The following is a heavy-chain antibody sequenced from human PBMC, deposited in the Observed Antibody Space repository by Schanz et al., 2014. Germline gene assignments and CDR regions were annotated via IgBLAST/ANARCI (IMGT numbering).Heavy chain of an antibody. D-gene: IGHD3-10*01. J-gene: IGHJ6*02. V-gene: IGHV3-23*01. CDR2: INTGVNT. Sequence: EVQLLESGGGLVQPGGSLRLSCAASGFTFSSYAMSWVRQAPGKGLEWVSAINTGVNTYYADSVRGRFTMSRDNSKNTLYRQMNSLRAGDAAVYYCAKDGPGGSGSYSADGGMDVWGQGTTXTVSS. CDR1: GFTFSSYA. CDR3: AKDGPGGSGSYSADGGMDV.